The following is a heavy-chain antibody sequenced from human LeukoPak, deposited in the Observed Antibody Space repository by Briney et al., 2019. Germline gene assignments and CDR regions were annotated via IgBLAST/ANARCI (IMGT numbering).Heavy chain of an antibody. J-gene: IGHJ3*02. CDR2: IKQDGSEK. Sequence: PGGSLRLSCAASGFTFSSYWMSWVRQAPGKGLEWVANIKQDGSEKYYVDSVKGRFTISRDNAKNSLYLQMSSLRAEDTAVYYCARSPVPDAFDIWGQGTMVTVSS. V-gene: IGHV3-7*01. CDR3: ARSPVPDAFDI. CDR1: GFTFSSYW.